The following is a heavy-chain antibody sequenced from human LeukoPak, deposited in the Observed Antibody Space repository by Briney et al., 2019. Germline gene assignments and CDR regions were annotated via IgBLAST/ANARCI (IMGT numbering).Heavy chain of an antibody. CDR1: GFTFSDSW. Sequence: GSLRLSCAASGFTFSDSWMSWVRQAPGKGPEWVANMNQDGSEKDYVDSVKGRFTISRDNARKSLYLQMGSLRAEDTAVYYCATYTHWVAGDVWGQGTTVTVSS. V-gene: IGHV3-7*01. D-gene: IGHD3-16*01. J-gene: IGHJ6*02. CDR2: MNQDGSEK. CDR3: ATYTHWVAGDV.